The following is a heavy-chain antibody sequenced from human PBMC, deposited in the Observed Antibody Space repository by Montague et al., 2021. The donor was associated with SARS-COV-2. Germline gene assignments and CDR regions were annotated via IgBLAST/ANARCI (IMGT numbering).Heavy chain of an antibody. CDR1: GFTFSNAW. J-gene: IGHJ4*02. CDR3: TTGRYCRGCSCYLFNC. Sequence: SLRLSCAASGFTFSNAWMIWVRQAPGKGLEWVGRIKTKTDGGTTDYAAPVKGRFTISRDDSKTTLYLQMNSLKTEDTAVYYCTTGRYCRGCSCYLFNCWGQGNLVTVSS. CDR2: IKTKTDGGTT. V-gene: IGHV3-15*01. D-gene: IGHD2-15*01.